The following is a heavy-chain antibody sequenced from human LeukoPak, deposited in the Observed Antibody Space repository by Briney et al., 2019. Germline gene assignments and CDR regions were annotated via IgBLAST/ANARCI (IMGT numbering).Heavy chain of an antibody. CDR2: IRYDGSNK. D-gene: IGHD1-26*01. CDR1: GFLFRSSA. V-gene: IGHV3-30*02. J-gene: IGHJ3*02. CDR3: AKSYRAIVGATDAFDI. Sequence: PGGSLTLSCEASGFLFRSSAMLWVRQAPGKGLEWVAFIRYDGSNKYYADSVKGRFTISRDNSKNTLYLQMNSLRAEDTAVYYCAKSYRAIVGATDAFDIWGQGTMVTVSS.